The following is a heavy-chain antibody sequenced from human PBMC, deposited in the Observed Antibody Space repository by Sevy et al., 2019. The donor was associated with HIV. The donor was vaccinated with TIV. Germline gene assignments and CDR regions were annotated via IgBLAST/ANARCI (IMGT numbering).Heavy chain of an antibody. J-gene: IGHJ4*02. V-gene: IGHV1-24*01. CDR3: ATTKDYYESSGSPFDY. Sequence: ASVKVSCKVSGYTLTQLSMHWVRQAPGKGLEWMGSFDPEDGETLYAQKFQGRVTMTEATSTDTAYMELSSLRSEDTAIYYCATTKDYYESSGSPFDYWGQGTLVTVSS. CDR1: GYTLTQLS. CDR2: FDPEDGET. D-gene: IGHD3-22*01.